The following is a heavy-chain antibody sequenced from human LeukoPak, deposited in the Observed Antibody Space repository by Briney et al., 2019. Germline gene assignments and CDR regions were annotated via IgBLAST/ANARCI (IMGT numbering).Heavy chain of an antibody. D-gene: IGHD2-15*01. Sequence: GGSLRLSCAASGFTFSSYAMHWVRQAPGKGLEWVAVISYDGSNKDYADSVKGRFTISRDNSKNTLYLQLNSLRAEDTAVYYCARDGAYCAGGSCHSYNAFDIRGQGTVVTVSS. V-gene: IGHV3-30*04. J-gene: IGHJ3*02. CDR3: ARDGAYCAGGSCHSYNAFDI. CDR2: ISYDGSNK. CDR1: GFTFSSYA.